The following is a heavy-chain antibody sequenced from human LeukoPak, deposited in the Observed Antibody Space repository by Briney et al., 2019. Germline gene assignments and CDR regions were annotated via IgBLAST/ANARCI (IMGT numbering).Heavy chain of an antibody. V-gene: IGHV3-30-3*01. Sequence: GGSLRLSCAASGFTFSSYAMHWVRQAPGKGLEWVAVISYDGSNKYYADSVKGRFTISRDNSKNTLYLQMNSLRAEDTAVYYCARDLYSSGWYRTGDYYYYGMDVWDQGTTVTVSS. CDR1: GFTFSSYA. CDR2: ISYDGSNK. CDR3: ARDLYSSGWYRTGDYYYYGMDV. J-gene: IGHJ6*02. D-gene: IGHD6-19*01.